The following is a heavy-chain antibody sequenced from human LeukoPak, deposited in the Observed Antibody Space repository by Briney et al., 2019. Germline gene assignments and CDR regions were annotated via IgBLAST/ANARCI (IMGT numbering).Heavy chain of an antibody. V-gene: IGHV3-7*01. D-gene: IGHD3-22*01. CDR3: ARDWHHSDSRDFAFDI. CDR2: MKQDGSEK. CDR1: GFTFSRYW. Sequence: PGGSLRLSCVASGFTFSRYWMSWVRQAPGKGLEWVANMKQDGSEKYFVDSVKGRFTISRDNAKNSLYLQMNSLRAEDTAVYHCARDWHHSDSRDFAFDIWGQGTMVTVSS. J-gene: IGHJ3*02.